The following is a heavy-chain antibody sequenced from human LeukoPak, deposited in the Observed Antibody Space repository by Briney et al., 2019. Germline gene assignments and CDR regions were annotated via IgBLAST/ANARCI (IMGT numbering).Heavy chain of an antibody. CDR1: GYSISSSNW. CDR2: IYYSGSP. CDR3: ARNSGYYDFWSGYRSSPFFDY. V-gene: IGHV4-28*01. J-gene: IGHJ4*02. Sequence: SDTLSLTCAVSGYSISSSNWWGWIRQPPGKGLEWIGYIYYSGSPYYNPSLTSRVTMSVDTSKNQFSLKLSSVTAVDTAVYYCARNSGYYDFWSGYRSSPFFDYWGQGTLVTVSS. D-gene: IGHD3-3*01.